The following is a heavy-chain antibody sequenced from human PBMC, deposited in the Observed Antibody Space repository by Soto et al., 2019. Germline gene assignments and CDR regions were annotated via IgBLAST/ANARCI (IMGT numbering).Heavy chain of an antibody. CDR2: IYYSGST. CDR3: AGMAAGTIDY. V-gene: IGHV4-59*01. J-gene: IGHJ4*02. D-gene: IGHD6-13*01. CDR1: GGSISSYY. Sequence: SETLSLTCTVSGGSISSYYWSWIRQPPGKGLEWIGYIYYSGSTNYNPSLKSRVTISVDTSKNQFSLKLSSVTAADTAVYYCAGMAAGTIDYCGQGTMVTVYS.